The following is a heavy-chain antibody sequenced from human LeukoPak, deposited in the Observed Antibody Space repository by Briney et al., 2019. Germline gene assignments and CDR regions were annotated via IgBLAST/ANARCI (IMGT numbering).Heavy chain of an antibody. CDR3: ARDREAIAVAGIQLDP. D-gene: IGHD6-19*01. CDR2: ISWNSGSI. V-gene: IGHV3-9*01. J-gene: IGHJ5*02. CDR1: GFTFDDYA. Sequence: GGSLRLSCAASGFTFDDYAMHWVRQAPGKGLEWVSGISWNSGSIGYADSVKGRFTISRDNAKNSLYLQMNSLRAEDTALYYCARDREAIAVAGIQLDPWGQGTLVTVSS.